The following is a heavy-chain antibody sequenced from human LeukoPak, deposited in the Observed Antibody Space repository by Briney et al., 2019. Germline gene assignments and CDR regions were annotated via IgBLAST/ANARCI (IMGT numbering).Heavy chain of an antibody. J-gene: IGHJ4*02. CDR3: ARHYYDSSGYRRDYYLDY. V-gene: IGHV4-39*01. Sequence: PSETLSLTCSVSGVSITSSSDYWGWIRQPPGKGLEWIGSILYSGSTYYNPSLKSRLTMSIDTSKNQFSLKLSSVTAADTAAYYRARHYYDSSGYRRDYYLDYWGQGTLVTVSS. CDR1: GVSITSSSDY. D-gene: IGHD3-22*01. CDR2: ILYSGST.